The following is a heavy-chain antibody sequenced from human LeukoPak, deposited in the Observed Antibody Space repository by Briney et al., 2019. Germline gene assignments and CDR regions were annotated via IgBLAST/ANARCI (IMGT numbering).Heavy chain of an antibody. D-gene: IGHD6-6*01. CDR2: TYHSGST. V-gene: IGHV4-30-2*01. CDR1: GGSISSGGYY. J-gene: IGHJ4*02. Sequence: SETLSLTCTVSGGSISSGGYYWSWIRQPPGKGLEWIGYTYHSGSTYYNPSLKSRVTISVDRSKNQFSLKLSSVTAADTPVYYCARGEQLLDYWGQGTLVTVSS. CDR3: ARGEQLLDY.